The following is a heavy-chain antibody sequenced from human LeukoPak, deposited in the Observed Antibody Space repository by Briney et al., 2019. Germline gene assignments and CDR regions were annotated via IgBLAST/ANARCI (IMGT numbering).Heavy chain of an antibody. V-gene: IGHV3-30-3*01. J-gene: IGHJ4*02. CDR1: GFTFSSYA. CDR3: ARDLFVMRKDVRTAFDY. D-gene: IGHD2/OR15-2a*01. CDR2: ISYDGSNK. Sequence: GGSLRLSCAASGFTFSSYAMHWVRQAPGKGLEWVAVISYDGSNKYYADSVKGRFTISRDNSKNTLYLQMNSLRAEDTAVYYCARDLFVMRKDVRTAFDYWGQGTLVTVSS.